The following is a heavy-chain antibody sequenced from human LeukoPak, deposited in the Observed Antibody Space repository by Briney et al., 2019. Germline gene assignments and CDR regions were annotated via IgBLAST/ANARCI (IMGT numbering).Heavy chain of an antibody. J-gene: IGHJ4*02. V-gene: IGHV1-46*01. Sequence: ASVKVSCKASGYTFTSYYMHWVRQAPGQGLEWMGIINPSGGSTSYAQKFQGRVTRTRDMSTSTVDMELSSLRSEDTAVYYCARAHLAIPSYCSGGSCFGGSFDYWGQGTLVTVSS. CDR3: ARAHLAIPSYCSGGSCFGGSFDY. CDR2: INPSGGST. CDR1: GYTFTSYY. D-gene: IGHD2-15*01.